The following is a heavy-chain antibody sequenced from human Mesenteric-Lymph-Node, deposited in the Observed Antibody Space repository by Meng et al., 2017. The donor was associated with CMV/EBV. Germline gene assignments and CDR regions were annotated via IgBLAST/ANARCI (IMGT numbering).Heavy chain of an antibody. CDR2: INPYSGGT. V-gene: IGHV1-2*02. CDR1: GYSFPDYY. J-gene: IGHJ4*02. Sequence: ASVKVSCKASGYSFPDYYMQWVRQAPGQGPEWMGWINPYSGGTKYAQKFQGRVTMTRDTSINTAYMEMSGLRSDDTALYYCARGTFVDSWSGLVDYWGQGTLVTVSS. CDR3: ARGTFVDSWSGLVDY. D-gene: IGHD3-3*01.